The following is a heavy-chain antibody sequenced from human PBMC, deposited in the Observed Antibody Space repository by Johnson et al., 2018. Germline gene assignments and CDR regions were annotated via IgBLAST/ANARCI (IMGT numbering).Heavy chain of an antibody. CDR2: ISSGSSYI. Sequence: VQLVQSGGGLVKPGGSLRLSCAASGFTFSSYSMNWVRQAPGKGLAWVSSISSGSSYIYYPDSVKGPFTISRDNAKNSLYLQMNSLKAEDTAVYYCARTEAGIMGVFDIWGQGTMVTVSS. CDR3: ARTEAGIMGVFDI. J-gene: IGHJ3*02. V-gene: IGHV3-21*01. CDR1: GFTFSSYS. D-gene: IGHD3-16*01.